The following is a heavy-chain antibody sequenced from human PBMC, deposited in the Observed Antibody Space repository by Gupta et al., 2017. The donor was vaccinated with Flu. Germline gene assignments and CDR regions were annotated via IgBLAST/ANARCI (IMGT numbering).Heavy chain of an antibody. CDR3: ARVDSSAISRYYHYGMDV. D-gene: IGHD3-22*01. J-gene: IGHJ6*02. CDR1: GDSISGYY. V-gene: IGHV4-4*07. CDR2: IYISGST. Sequence: QVQLQESGPGLVKPSETLSLTCTVSGDSISGYYWSWIRQPAGKGLEWIGRIYISGSTNYNPSLKSRVTMSVDTSKNQFSLKLSSVTAADTAVYYCARVDSSAISRYYHYGMDVWGQGTTVTVS.